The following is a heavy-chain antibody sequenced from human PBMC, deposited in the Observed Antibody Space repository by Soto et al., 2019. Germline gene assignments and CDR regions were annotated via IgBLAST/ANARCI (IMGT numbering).Heavy chain of an antibody. CDR2: IYPSGST. CDR1: GGSISSGGYS. CDR3: ASGQQLVRNY. Sequence: QLPLQESGSGLVKPSQTLSHTCAVSGGSISSGGYSWSWIRQPPGRGLEWSGYIYPSGSTYYNPSLKIRFTISVHRSKNQFSLQLSSVTAADTSVYYCASGQQLVRNYWGQGTLFTVSS. D-gene: IGHD6-13*01. J-gene: IGHJ4*02. V-gene: IGHV4-30-2*01.